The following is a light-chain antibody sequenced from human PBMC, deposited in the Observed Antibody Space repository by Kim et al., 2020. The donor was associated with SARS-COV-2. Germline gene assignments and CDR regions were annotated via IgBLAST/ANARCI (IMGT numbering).Light chain of an antibody. CDR1: SSDVGGYNY. V-gene: IGLV2-8*01. CDR3: SSYAGSNNYV. Sequence: QSALTQPPSASGSPGQSVTISCTGTSSDVGGYNYVSWYQQHPGKAPKLIIYEVTKRPSGVPDRFSGSKSGNTASLTVSGFQAEDEADYYCSSYAGSNNYVFGTGTKVTVL. J-gene: IGLJ1*01. CDR2: EVT.